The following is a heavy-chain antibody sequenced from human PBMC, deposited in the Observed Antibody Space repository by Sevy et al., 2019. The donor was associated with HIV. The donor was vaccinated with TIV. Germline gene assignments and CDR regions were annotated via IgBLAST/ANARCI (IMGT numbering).Heavy chain of an antibody. CDR3: AKDINRGCDGVNCYSYYYYFYDLDV. J-gene: IGHJ6*02. CDR2: VSWNSRYI. V-gene: IGHV3-9*01. D-gene: IGHD2-21*01. CDR1: GFPFNDHA. Sequence: GGSLRLSCAASGFPFNDHAMHWVRQVPGKGLEWVSGVSWNSRYIGYADSVKSRFTISRDNARHFLYLEMNSLRPEDTALYYCAKDINRGCDGVNCYSYYYYFYDLDVWGQGTTVTVSS.